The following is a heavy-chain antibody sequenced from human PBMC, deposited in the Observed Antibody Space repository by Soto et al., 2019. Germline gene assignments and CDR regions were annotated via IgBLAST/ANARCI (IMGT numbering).Heavy chain of an antibody. CDR3: ARARVTTYYYYGMDV. J-gene: IGHJ6*02. Sequence: ASVKVSCKASGYTFTSYDINWVRQATGQGLEWMGWMNPNSGNTGYAQKFQGRVTMTRNTSISTAYMELSSLRSEDTAVYYCARARVTTYYYYGMDVWGQGTTVTVSS. CDR1: GYTFTSYD. CDR2: MNPNSGNT. V-gene: IGHV1-8*01. D-gene: IGHD4-17*01.